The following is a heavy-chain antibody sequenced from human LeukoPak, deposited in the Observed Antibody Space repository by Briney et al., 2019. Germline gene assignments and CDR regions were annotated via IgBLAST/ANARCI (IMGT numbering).Heavy chain of an antibody. Sequence: WGSLRLSCAASGFTFSSYAMTWVRQAPGKGLEWVSAISGSGGSTYYADSVKGRFTISRDNSKNTLYLQMNSLRAEDTAVYYCAKMANYDFWSGYHSSLDYWGQGTLVTVSS. CDR1: GFTFSSYA. V-gene: IGHV3-23*01. D-gene: IGHD3-3*01. J-gene: IGHJ4*02. CDR2: ISGSGGST. CDR3: AKMANYDFWSGYHSSLDY.